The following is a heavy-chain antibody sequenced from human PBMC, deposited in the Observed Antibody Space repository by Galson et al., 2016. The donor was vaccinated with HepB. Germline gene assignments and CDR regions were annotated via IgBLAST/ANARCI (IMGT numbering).Heavy chain of an antibody. J-gene: IGHJ4*02. Sequence: SLRLPCAASGFRFGDHDMDWVRQAPGKGPEWVGRSRNKVTNFATEYAASVKGRFNISRDDSKDSLYLQMNSLKTEDTALYYCTRVFDYWGQGAPVTVSP. CDR2: SRNKVTNFAT. CDR3: TRVFDY. CDR1: GFRFGDHD. V-gene: IGHV3-72*01.